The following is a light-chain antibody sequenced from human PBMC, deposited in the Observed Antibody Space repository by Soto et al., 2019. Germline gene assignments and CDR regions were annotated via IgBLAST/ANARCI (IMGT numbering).Light chain of an antibody. Sequence: QSVLTQPRSVSGSHGQSVTISCTGTSTDVGASSNVSWYQQLPGRAPKLMIYDVSERPSGVPDRFSGSKSGNTASLTISGLLPDDEADYYCCSYAVTFYVFGTGTKVTVL. CDR1: STDVGASSN. CDR2: DVS. V-gene: IGLV2-11*01. J-gene: IGLJ1*01. CDR3: CSYAVTFYV.